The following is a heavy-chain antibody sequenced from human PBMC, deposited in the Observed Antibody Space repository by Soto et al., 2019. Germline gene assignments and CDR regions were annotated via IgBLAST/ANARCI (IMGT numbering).Heavy chain of an antibody. CDR1: GFTFSAHY. J-gene: IGHJ6*02. D-gene: IGHD6-13*01. Sequence: EVQLVESGGGLVQPGGSLRLSCAASGFTFSAHYMDWVRQAPGKGLEWVGRVRTKANSYTTEYAASVKGRFTISRDDSQNSLYLQMNSLKSEDTAVYHCVRGAAAHLGEYYYYGLDVWGQGTTVTVSS. CDR2: VRTKANSYTT. V-gene: IGHV3-72*01. CDR3: VRGAAAHLGEYYYYGLDV.